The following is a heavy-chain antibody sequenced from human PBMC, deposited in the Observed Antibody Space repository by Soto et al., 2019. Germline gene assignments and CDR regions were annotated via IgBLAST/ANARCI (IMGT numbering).Heavy chain of an antibody. D-gene: IGHD6-13*01. CDR2: IYYTGST. Sequence: QVQLQESGPGLVKPSETLSLTCTVSSGSISSYYWSWIRQPPGKGLEWNGYIYYTGSTNYNPSLKSRVTISVDTSKNQFSLKLSSVTAADTAVYYCARHGEYSSSWYFDYWGQGTLVTVSS. CDR3: ARHGEYSSSWYFDY. V-gene: IGHV4-59*08. CDR1: SGSISSYY. J-gene: IGHJ4*02.